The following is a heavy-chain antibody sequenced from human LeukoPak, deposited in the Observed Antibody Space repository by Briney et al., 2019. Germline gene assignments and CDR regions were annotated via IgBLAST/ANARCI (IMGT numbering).Heavy chain of an antibody. J-gene: IGHJ4*02. V-gene: IGHV1-2*02. CDR2: INPNSGGT. D-gene: IGHD1-26*01. Sequence: ASVKVSCKASGYTFTGYYMHWVRQAPGQGLEWMGWINPNSGGTNYAQKFQGRVTMTRDTSISTAYMELSRLRSDDTAVYYCARDLTRGSYRPDADIWGQGTLVTVSS. CDR1: GYTFTGYY. CDR3: ARDLTRGSYRPDADI.